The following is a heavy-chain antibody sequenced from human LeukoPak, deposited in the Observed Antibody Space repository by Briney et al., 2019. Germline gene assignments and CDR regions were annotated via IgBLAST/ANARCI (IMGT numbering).Heavy chain of an antibody. CDR2: ISYDGSNK. V-gene: IGHV3-30*18. J-gene: IGHJ4*02. D-gene: IGHD5-18*01. CDR1: GFTFSSYG. Sequence: PGGSLRLSCAASGFTFSSYGMHWVRQAPGKGLEWVAVISYDGSNKYYADSVKGRFTISRDNSKNTLYLQMNSLRAEDTAVYYCAKLRSGNSYGFAFDYWGQGTLVTVSS. CDR3: AKLRSGNSYGFAFDY.